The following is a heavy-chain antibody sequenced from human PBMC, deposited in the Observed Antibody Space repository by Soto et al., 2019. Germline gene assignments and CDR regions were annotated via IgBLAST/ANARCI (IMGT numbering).Heavy chain of an antibody. V-gene: IGHV4-59*01. Sequence: ETLSLTCTVSGGSIITSYYWTWIRQPPGKELEWIGKIYYSGSTNYNPSLKSRVTMSVDSSKTQFSLNLTSVTAADTAVYYCARVHSSSYYYGLAVWGQGIPVTVSS. D-gene: IGHD6-6*01. J-gene: IGHJ6*02. CDR1: GGSIITSYY. CDR2: IYYSGST. CDR3: ARVHSSSYYYGLAV.